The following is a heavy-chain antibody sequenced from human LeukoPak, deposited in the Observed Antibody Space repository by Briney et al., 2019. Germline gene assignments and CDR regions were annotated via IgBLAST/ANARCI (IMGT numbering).Heavy chain of an antibody. CDR3: ARHATVTSFTFAY. D-gene: IGHD4-17*01. CDR1: GGSFSGYY. Sequence: SETLSLTCAVYGGSFSGYYWGWIRQPPEKGLEWIGSIYYSGNTYYNPSLKGRVTISIDTSKNQFSLNLNSVTAADTAVYYCARHATVTSFTFAYWGQGTLLTVSS. J-gene: IGHJ4*02. V-gene: IGHV4-39*01. CDR2: IYYSGNT.